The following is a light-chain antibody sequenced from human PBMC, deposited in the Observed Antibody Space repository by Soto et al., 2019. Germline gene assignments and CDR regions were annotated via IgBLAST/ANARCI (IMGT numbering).Light chain of an antibody. J-gene: IGLJ1*01. CDR2: EGS. Sequence: QSALTQPASVSGSPGQSITISCTGTSSDVGSYNLVSWYQQHPGKAPKLMIYEGSKRPSGVSNRFSGSKSGNTASLTISGLQAEDEPDYFCCSYAGSSTYVFGTGTKVTVL. CDR3: CSYAGSSTYV. CDR1: SSDVGSYNL. V-gene: IGLV2-23*01.